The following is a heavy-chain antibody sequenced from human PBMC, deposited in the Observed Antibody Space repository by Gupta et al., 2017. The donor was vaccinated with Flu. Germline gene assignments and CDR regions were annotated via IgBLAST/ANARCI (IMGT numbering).Heavy chain of an antibody. Sequence: EVQLLESGGGLVQPGGSLRLSCAASGFPFSSYAMSWVRQAPGKGLEWVSAISGSGGSTYDADSVKGRFTISRDNSKNTLDLQMNSLRAEDTAVYYCAKALSIAAAVDYWGQGTLVTVSS. J-gene: IGHJ4*02. V-gene: IGHV3-23*01. CDR3: AKALSIAAAVDY. CDR2: ISGSGGST. CDR1: GFPFSSYA. D-gene: IGHD6-13*01.